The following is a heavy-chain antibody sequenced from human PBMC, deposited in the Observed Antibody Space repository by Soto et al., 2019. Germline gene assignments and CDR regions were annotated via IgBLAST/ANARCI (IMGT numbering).Heavy chain of an antibody. CDR3: ARDRSGYDQTPDY. V-gene: IGHV3-33*01. D-gene: IGHD5-12*01. CDR1: GFTFRSYG. CDR2: TWYDGNNK. J-gene: IGHJ4*02. Sequence: PGGSLRLSCEATGFTFRSYGMHWVRQAPGKGLEWVAVTWYDGNNKYYADSVKGRFTISRDNSKNTLYLQMSSLRAEDTAVYYCARDRSGYDQTPDYWGQGTLVTV.